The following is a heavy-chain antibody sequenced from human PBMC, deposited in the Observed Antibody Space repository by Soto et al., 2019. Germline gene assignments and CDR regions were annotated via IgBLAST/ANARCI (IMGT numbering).Heavy chain of an antibody. Sequence: GASVKVSCKVSGYTLTELSMHWVRQAPGKGLEWMGGFDPEDGETIYAQKFQGRVTMTEDTSTDTAYMELSSLRSEDTAVYYCANPVLRYFDRQTLFDYWGQRTMVTVSS. V-gene: IGHV1-24*01. CDR1: GYTLTELS. D-gene: IGHD3-9*01. CDR2: FDPEDGET. J-gene: IGHJ4*02. CDR3: ANPVLRYFDRQTLFDY.